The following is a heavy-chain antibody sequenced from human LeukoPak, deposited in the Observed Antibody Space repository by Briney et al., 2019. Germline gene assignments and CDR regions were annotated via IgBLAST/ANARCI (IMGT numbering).Heavy chain of an antibody. CDR2: ISAYNGNT. J-gene: IGHJ3*01. Sequence: ASVKVSCKASGYTFSSYAITWVRQAPGQGLEWMGWISAYNGNTNYAQNLQGRVTLTTDTTKTTAYMELRSLTSDDTAVYYCARGLSIAAVGPDGFDFWAQGTMVTVSS. CDR1: GYTFSSYA. CDR3: ARGLSIAAVGPDGFDF. V-gene: IGHV1-18*01. D-gene: IGHD6-13*01.